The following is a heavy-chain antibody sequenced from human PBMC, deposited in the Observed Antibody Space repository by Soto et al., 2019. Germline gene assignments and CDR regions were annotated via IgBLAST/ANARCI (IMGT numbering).Heavy chain of an antibody. V-gene: IGHV1-18*01. J-gene: IGHJ6*02. Sequence: QVQLVQSGAEVKKPGASVKVSCKASGYTFTSYGISWVRQAPGQGLEWMGWISAYNGNTNYAQKRKGRVTMTTDKSTSTAYTELRSLRSYDTAVYYCARVGAGYSYGLGLVYYYCGMDVWGQGTTVTVSS. CDR2: ISAYNGNT. CDR1: GYTFTSYG. D-gene: IGHD5-18*01. CDR3: ARVGAGYSYGLGLVYYYCGMDV.